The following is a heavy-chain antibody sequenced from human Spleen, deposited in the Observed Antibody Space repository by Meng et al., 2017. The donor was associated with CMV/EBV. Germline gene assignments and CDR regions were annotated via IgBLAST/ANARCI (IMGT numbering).Heavy chain of an antibody. CDR3: ARGATILGVATGWFDP. CDR1: SHSNGGYN. D-gene: IGHD3-3*01. Sequence: SHSNGGYNCGGSRQHPAKGLAWIWCIDSTGNTMYNPSRQSRLTISGATSKYQFSLKLTSVTAADTAVYYCARGATILGVATGWFDPWGQGTLVTVSS. V-gene: IGHV4-31*02. CDR2: IDSTGNT. J-gene: IGHJ5*02.